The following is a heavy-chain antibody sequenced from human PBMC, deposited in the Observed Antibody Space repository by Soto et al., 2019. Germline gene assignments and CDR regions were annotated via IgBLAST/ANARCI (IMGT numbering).Heavy chain of an antibody. CDR2: ISAYNGNT. D-gene: IGHD2-21*02. V-gene: IGHV1-18*01. Sequence: ASVKVSCKASGYTFTSYGISRVRQAPGQGLEWMGWISAYNGNTNYAQKLQGRVTMTTDTSTSTAYMELRSLRSEDTAVYYCARDKGLRGDPQPIDYWGQGTLVTVSS. J-gene: IGHJ4*02. CDR1: GYTFTSYG. CDR3: ARDKGLRGDPQPIDY.